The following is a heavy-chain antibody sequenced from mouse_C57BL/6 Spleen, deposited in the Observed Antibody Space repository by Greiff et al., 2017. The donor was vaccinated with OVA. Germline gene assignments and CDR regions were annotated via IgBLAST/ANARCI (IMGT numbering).Heavy chain of an antibody. D-gene: IGHD1-1*01. Sequence: EVQLQESGAELVKPGASVKLSCTASGFNIKAYYMHWVKQRTEQGLEWIGRIDPEDGETKSAPKFQGKATITADTASKTAYLQLSSLTSEDTAVYYCARQPYGSSYDFDYWGQGTTLTVSA. J-gene: IGHJ2*01. V-gene: IGHV14-2*01. CDR1: GFNIKAYY. CDR2: IDPEDGET. CDR3: ARQPYGSSYDFDY.